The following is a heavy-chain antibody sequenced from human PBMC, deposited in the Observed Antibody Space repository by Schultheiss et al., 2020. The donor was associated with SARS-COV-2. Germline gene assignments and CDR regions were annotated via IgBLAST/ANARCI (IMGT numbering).Heavy chain of an antibody. J-gene: IGHJ5*02. CDR1: GFTFSSYW. CDR2: IKQDGSEK. D-gene: IGHD3-10*01. V-gene: IGHV3-7*01. Sequence: GESLKISCAASGFTFSSYWMSWVRQAPGKGLEWVANIKQDGSEKYYVDSVKGRFTISRDNAKNSLYLQMNSLRAEDTAVYYCARGIYGSGSTFDPWGQGTLVTVSS. CDR3: ARGIYGSGSTFDP.